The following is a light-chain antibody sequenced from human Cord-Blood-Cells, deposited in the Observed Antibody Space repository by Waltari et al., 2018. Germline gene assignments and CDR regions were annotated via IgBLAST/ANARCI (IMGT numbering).Light chain of an antibody. Sequence: QSALTQPASVSGSPGQSITISCTGTSSDVGSYNLVSWYQQHPGKAPKLMIYEGSKRPSGVSNRFSGSKSGKTASLTIPGLQAEDEADYYCCSYAGSSTLVFGGGTKLTVL. J-gene: IGLJ3*02. CDR3: CSYAGSSTLV. V-gene: IGLV2-23*01. CDR2: EGS. CDR1: SSDVGSYNL.